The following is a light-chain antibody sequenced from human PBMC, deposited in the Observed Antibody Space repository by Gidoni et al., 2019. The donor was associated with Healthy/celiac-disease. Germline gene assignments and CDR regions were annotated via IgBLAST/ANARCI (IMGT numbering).Light chain of an antibody. J-gene: IGKJ1*01. CDR2: AAS. CDR1: QSISSY. V-gene: IGKV1-39*01. Sequence: DIQMTQSPSSLSASVGDRVTITCRASQSISSYLNWYQQKPGKAPKLLIYAASSLQSGVPSRFGGSGSGTDFTLIISSLQPEDFATYYCQQSYSTPPTFXQXTKVXIK. CDR3: QQSYSTPPT.